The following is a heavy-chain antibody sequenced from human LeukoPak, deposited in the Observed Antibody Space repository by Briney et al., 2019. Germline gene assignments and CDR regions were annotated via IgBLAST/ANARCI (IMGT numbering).Heavy chain of an antibody. V-gene: IGHV1-2*02. Sequence: ASVKVSCKASGYTFTGYYMHWVRQAPGQGLEWMGWINPNSGGTNYAQKFQGRVTMTRDTSTSTVYMELSSLRSEDTAVYYCAREEGVIAAAYTFDYWGQGTLVTVSS. CDR2: INPNSGGT. CDR1: GYTFTGYY. J-gene: IGHJ4*02. CDR3: AREEGVIAAAYTFDY. D-gene: IGHD2-2*01.